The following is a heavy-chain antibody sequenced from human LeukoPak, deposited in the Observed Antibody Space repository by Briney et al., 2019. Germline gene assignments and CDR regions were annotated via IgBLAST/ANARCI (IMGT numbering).Heavy chain of an antibody. V-gene: IGHV1-2*02. CDR1: GYTFTGYY. J-gene: IGHJ6*02. Sequence: ASVKVSCKASGYTFTGYYMHWVRQAPGQGLEWMGWINPNSGGTNYAQEFQGRVTMTRDTSISTAYMELSRLRSDDTAVYYCARGIRYCSGGSCLTRYYYYYGMDVWGQGTTVTVSS. CDR2: INPNSGGT. D-gene: IGHD2-15*01. CDR3: ARGIRYCSGGSCLTRYYYYYGMDV.